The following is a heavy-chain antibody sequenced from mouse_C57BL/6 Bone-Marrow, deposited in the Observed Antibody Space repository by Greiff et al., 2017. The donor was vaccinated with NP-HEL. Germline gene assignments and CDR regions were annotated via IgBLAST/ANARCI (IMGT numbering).Heavy chain of an antibody. J-gene: IGHJ3*01. Sequence: EVKLVESGEGLVKPGGSLKLSCAASGFTFSSYAMSWVRQTPEKRLEWVAYISSGGDYIYYADTVKGRVTISRDNARNTLYLQMSSLKSEDTAMYYCTRDPYGSSYDGFAYWGQGTLVTVSA. V-gene: IGHV5-9-1*02. CDR1: GFTFSSYA. CDR3: TRDPYGSSYDGFAY. D-gene: IGHD1-1*01. CDR2: ISSGGDYI.